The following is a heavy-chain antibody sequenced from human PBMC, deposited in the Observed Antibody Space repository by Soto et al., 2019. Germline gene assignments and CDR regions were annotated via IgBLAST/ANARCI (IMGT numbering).Heavy chain of an antibody. D-gene: IGHD3-3*01. CDR2: ISGSGGST. Sequence: PGGSLRLSWAASGFTFSSYAMSLVRQAPGKGLEWVSAISGSGGSTYYADSVKGRFTISRDNSKNTLYLQMNSLRAEDTAVYYCAKDPTIFGVHPNWFGPSGQGTLVPVSS. V-gene: IGHV3-23*01. J-gene: IGHJ5*02. CDR1: GFTFSSYA. CDR3: AKDPTIFGVHPNWFGP.